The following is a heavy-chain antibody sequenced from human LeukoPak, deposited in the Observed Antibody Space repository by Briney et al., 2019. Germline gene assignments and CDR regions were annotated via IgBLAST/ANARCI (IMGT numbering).Heavy chain of an antibody. J-gene: IGHJ5*02. CDR3: ARGLGGWFDP. CDR2: IYYSGST. V-gene: IGHV4-30-4*01. CDR1: GGSISSGDYY. Sequence: SQTLSLTRTVSGGSISSGDYYWTWLRQPPGTGLEWIGYIYYSGSTYYNPSLKSRIITSIDTSKNQFSLQLSSVTAADTAVYYCARGLGGWFDPWGQGALVTVSS. D-gene: IGHD3/OR15-3a*01.